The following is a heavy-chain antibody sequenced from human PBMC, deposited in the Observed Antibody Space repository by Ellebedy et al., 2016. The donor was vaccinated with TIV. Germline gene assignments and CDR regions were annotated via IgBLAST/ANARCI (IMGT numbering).Heavy chain of an antibody. CDR3: TLNWNDSPVGGMDV. Sequence: GESLKISCAASGTTLSSYSMNWVRQAPGKGLEWVSYISSSSTTIYYADSVKGRFTISRDNAKNSLYLQMNSLRDEDTAVYYCTLNWNDSPVGGMDVWGQGTTVTVSS. V-gene: IGHV3-48*02. J-gene: IGHJ6*02. D-gene: IGHD1-1*01. CDR1: GTTLSSYS. CDR2: ISSSSTTI.